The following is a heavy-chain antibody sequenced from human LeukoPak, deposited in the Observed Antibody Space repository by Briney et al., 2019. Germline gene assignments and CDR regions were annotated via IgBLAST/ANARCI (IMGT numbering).Heavy chain of an antibody. D-gene: IGHD2-2*01. CDR3: AKWRVYCTSDSCPHDGFDI. CDR1: ALTFGSYS. V-gene: IGHV3-23*01. CDR2: ISGGGGTT. Sequence: GGSLRLSCAASALTFGSYSMNWVRQAPGKGLEWFSAISGGGGTTYYADSLKGRFTISRDNSKNTLYLQMNSLRAEDTAIYYCAKWRVYCTSDSCPHDGFDIWGQGTMVTVSS. J-gene: IGHJ3*02.